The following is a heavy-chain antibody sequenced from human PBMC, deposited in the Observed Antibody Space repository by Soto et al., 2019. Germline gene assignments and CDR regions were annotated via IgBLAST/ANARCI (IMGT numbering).Heavy chain of an antibody. D-gene: IGHD1-26*01. CDR2: IKQDGSEK. CDR1: GLTFTTYW. Sequence: PGGSLRLSCVASGLTFTTYWMTWVRQGPGKGLEWVANIKQDGSEKYYVDSVKGRFTISRDDAENSLYLQMNNLRAEDTAVYYCTGNRAQLDTWAQGTSVPVSS. V-gene: IGHV3-7*01. CDR3: TGNRAQLDT. J-gene: IGHJ5*02.